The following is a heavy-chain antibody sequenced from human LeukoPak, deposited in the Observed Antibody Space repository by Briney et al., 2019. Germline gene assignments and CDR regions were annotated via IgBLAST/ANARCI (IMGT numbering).Heavy chain of an antibody. V-gene: IGHV4-61*01. J-gene: IGHJ4*02. D-gene: IGHD5-18*01. CDR3: ARDSYNYGSGSLDY. Sequence: KTSETLSLTCSVSGGSVSTSSYYWDWIRQPPGKGLEWIGYISYSGSTKYNPSLKSRVTISVDTSKNQFSLKLSSVTAADTAMYYCARDSYNYGSGSLDYWGRGTLVTVSS. CDR1: GGSVSTSSYY. CDR2: ISYSGST.